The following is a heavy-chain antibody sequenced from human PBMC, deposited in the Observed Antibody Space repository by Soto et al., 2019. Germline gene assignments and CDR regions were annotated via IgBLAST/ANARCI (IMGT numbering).Heavy chain of an antibody. CDR3: ARDDRSGYYWAIDY. CDR1: GFTFSSYG. D-gene: IGHD3-22*01. CDR2: IWYDGSNK. Sequence: GGSLRLSCAASGFTFSSYGMHWVRQAPGKGLEWVAVIWYDGSNKYYADSVKGRFTISRDNSKNTLYLQMNSLRAEDTAVYYCARDDRSGYYWAIDYWGRGTLVTVSS. V-gene: IGHV3-33*01. J-gene: IGHJ4*02.